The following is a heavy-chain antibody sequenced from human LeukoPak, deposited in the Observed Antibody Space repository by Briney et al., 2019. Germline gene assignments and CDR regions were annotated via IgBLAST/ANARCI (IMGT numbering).Heavy chain of an antibody. CDR2: ISGSGDST. Sequence: PGGSLRLSCAASGFTFSSYDMSWVRQAPGKGLEWVSGISGSGDSTYYADSVKGRFTISRDNSKNTLYLQMSSLRAEDTAVYYCASACSSTSCYLPAYWGQGTLVTVSS. CDR3: ASACSSTSCYLPAY. J-gene: IGHJ4*02. CDR1: GFTFSSYD. D-gene: IGHD2-2*01. V-gene: IGHV3-23*01.